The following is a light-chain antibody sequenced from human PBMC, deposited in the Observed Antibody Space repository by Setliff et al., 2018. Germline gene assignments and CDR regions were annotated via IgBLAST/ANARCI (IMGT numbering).Light chain of an antibody. V-gene: IGLV2-14*01. CDR3: NSYTRRGTYV. CDR2: EVS. J-gene: IGLJ1*01. CDR1: SNDVGGYDY. Sequence: QSALAQPASVSGSPGQSITISCTGTSNDVGGYDYVSWYQQYPGKAPKLIIYEVSKRPSGGSDRFSGSKSGNTASLTISGLQAEDEADYYCNSYTRRGTYVFGIGTKVTVL.